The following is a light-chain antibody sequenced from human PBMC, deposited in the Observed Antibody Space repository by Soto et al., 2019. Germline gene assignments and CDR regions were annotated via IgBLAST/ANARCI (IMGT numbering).Light chain of an antibody. CDR1: ETVATN. Sequence: VMTQSPATLSVSPGERATLSCWASETVATNLAWYQQKPGQAPRLLISGASTRAAGISDRCRGSGSGTEFTLPISSLRSEHSAIYYCQQYFEWPPMTFGQGTKVEI. CDR3: QQYFEWPPMT. V-gene: IGKV3-15*01. J-gene: IGKJ1*01. CDR2: GAS.